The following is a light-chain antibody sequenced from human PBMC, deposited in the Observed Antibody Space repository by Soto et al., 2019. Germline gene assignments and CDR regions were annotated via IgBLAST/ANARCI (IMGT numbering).Light chain of an antibody. CDR2: DVS. CDR1: SSDVGGYNY. V-gene: IGLV2-14*01. CDR3: SSYTSSSTQV. J-gene: IGLJ1*01. Sequence: QSALTQPASVSGSPGQSITISCTGTSSDVGGYNYVSWYQQHPGKAPKLMIYDVSNRPSGVSNRFSGSKSGNTASLTISGLQAEDEAYYYCSSYTSSSTQVFGTGTKVTVL.